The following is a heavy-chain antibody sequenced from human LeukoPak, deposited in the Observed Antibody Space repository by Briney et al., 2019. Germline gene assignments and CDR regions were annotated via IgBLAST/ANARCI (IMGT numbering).Heavy chain of an antibody. CDR1: GGSFSGYY. CDR2: INHSGST. CDR3: ARGFRWEGYGMDV. V-gene: IGHV4-34*01. Sequence: SETLSLTCAVYGGSFSGYYWSWIRQPPGKGLEWIGEINHSGSTNYNPSLKSRVTISVDTSKNQFSLKLSSVTAADTAVYYCARGFRWEGYGMDVWGQGTTVTVSS. J-gene: IGHJ6*02. D-gene: IGHD1-26*01.